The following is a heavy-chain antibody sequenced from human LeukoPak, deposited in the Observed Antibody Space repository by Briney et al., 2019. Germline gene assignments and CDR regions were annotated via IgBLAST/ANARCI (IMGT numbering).Heavy chain of an antibody. Sequence: GGSLRLSCAASGFTFSSYWMSWVRQAPGKGLEWVANIKQDGSEKYYVDSVKGRFTISRDNAKNSLYLRMNSLRAEDTAVYYCARSRSMVRGVNRLRYFDYWGQGTLVTVSS. CDR3: ARSRSMVRGVNRLRYFDY. CDR1: GFTFSSYW. D-gene: IGHD3-10*01. CDR2: IKQDGSEK. J-gene: IGHJ4*02. V-gene: IGHV3-7*01.